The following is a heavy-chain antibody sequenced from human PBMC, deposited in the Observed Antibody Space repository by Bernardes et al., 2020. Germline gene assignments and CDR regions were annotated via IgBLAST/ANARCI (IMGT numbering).Heavy chain of an antibody. CDR3: ARACINSCSDAFDI. V-gene: IGHV3-13*01. CDR2: IGTAGDT. Sequence: GGSLRLSCAASGFTFSSYDMHWVRQATGKGLEWVSAIGTAGDTYYPGSVKGRFTISRENAKNSLYLQMNSLRAEDTAVYYCARACINSCSDAFDIWGQGTMVTVSS. D-gene: IGHD2-2*01. CDR1: GFTFSSYD. J-gene: IGHJ3*02.